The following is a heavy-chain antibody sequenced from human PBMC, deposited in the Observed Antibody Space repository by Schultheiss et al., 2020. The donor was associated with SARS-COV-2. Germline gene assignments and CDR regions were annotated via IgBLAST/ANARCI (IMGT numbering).Heavy chain of an antibody. J-gene: IGHJ6*02. CDR2: MNPNSGNT. CDR1: RYTFTRYD. Sequence: ASVKVSCKASRYTFTRYDINWVRQASGQGLEWMGWMNPNSGNTGYAQKFQGRVTFSKNTSISTAYMELSSLRSEDTAVYYCATIPAALGIYYGMDVWGQGTTVTVSS. D-gene: IGHD7-27*01. V-gene: IGHV1-8*03. CDR3: ATIPAALGIYYGMDV.